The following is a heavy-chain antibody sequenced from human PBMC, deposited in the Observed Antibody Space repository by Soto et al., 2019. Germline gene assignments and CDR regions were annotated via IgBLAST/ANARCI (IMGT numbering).Heavy chain of an antibody. J-gene: IGHJ6*02. CDR2: INAGNGNT. D-gene: IGHD2-2*01. CDR1: GYTFTSYD. V-gene: IGHV1-3*01. Sequence: GASVKVSCKASGYTFTSYDMHWVRQAPGQGLEWMGWINAGNGNTKYSQKFQGRVTITRDTSTSTSYMELSSLRSEDTAVYYCARELKYQLLDEGYYGMDVWGQGTTVTVSS. CDR3: ARELKYQLLDEGYYGMDV.